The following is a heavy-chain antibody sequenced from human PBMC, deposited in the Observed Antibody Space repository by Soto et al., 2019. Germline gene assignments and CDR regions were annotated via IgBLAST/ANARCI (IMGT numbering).Heavy chain of an antibody. CDR3: ARAKYCSGGSCYLPPPDAFDI. D-gene: IGHD2-15*01. Sequence: ASVKVSCKASGYTFTSYGISWVRQAPGQGLEWMGWISAYSGSTNYNPSLKSRVTISVDTSKNQFSLKLSSVTAADTAVYYCARAKYCSGGSCYLPPPDAFDIWGQGTMVTVSS. J-gene: IGHJ3*02. CDR1: GYTFTSYG. CDR2: ISAYSGST. V-gene: IGHV1-18*01.